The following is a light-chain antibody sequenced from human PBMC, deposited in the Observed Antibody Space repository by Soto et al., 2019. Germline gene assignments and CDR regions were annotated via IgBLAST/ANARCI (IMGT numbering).Light chain of an antibody. CDR2: DVS. CDR1: SSDVGGYNY. CDR3: CSYAGSYSLYV. J-gene: IGLJ1*01. V-gene: IGLV2-11*01. Sequence: QSVLTQPLSVSGSPGQSVTISCTGTSSDVGGYNYVSWYQQHPGKAPKLMIYDVSQRPSGVPDRFSGSKSGNTASLTISGLQAEDEADYYCCSYAGSYSLYVFGTRTKLTVL.